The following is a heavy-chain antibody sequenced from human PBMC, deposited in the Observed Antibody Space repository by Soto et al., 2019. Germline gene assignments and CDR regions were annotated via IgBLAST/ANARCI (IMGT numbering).Heavy chain of an antibody. V-gene: IGHV5-10-1*01. CDR3: ARVRGQWLAPWWFDP. J-gene: IGHJ5*02. CDR2: IDPSDSYT. CDR1: GYSFTSYW. D-gene: IGHD6-19*01. Sequence: GESLKISCKGSGYSFTSYWISWVRQMPGKGLEWRGRIDPSDSYTNYSPSFQGHVTISADKSISTAYLQWSSLKASDTAMYYCARVRGQWLAPWWFDPWGQGTLVTVSS.